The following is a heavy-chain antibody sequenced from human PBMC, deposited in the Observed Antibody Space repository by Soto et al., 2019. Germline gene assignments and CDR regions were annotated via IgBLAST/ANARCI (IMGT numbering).Heavy chain of an antibody. D-gene: IGHD6-13*01. CDR3: ARGLWQQLVHEADY. CDR1: GYTFTSYD. CDR2: MNPNSGNT. Sequence: QVQLVQSGAEVKKPGASVKVSCKASGYTFTSYDINCVRQATGQGLEWMGWMNPNSGNTGYAQKFQGRVTMTRNTSISTAYMELSSLRSEDTAVYYCARGLWQQLVHEADYWGQGTLVTVSS. J-gene: IGHJ4*02. V-gene: IGHV1-8*01.